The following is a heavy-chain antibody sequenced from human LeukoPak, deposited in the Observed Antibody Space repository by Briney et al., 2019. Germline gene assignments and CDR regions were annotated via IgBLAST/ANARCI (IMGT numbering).Heavy chain of an antibody. Sequence: GGSLRLSCAASGFTFTSYGMHWVRQAPGKGLEWVAVIWYDGSNKYYADSVKGQFTISRDNSKNTLYLQMNSLRAEDTAVYYCARDPIAAVRFDYWGQGTLVTVSS. J-gene: IGHJ4*02. D-gene: IGHD6-13*01. CDR3: ARDPIAAVRFDY. CDR1: GFTFTSYG. CDR2: IWYDGSNK. V-gene: IGHV3-33*01.